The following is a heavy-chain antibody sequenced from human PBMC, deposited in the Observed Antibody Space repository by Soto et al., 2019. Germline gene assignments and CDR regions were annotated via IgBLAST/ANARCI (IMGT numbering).Heavy chain of an antibody. Sequence: QVQLVESGGGVVQPGRSLRLSCAASGFTFSSYGMHWVRQAPGKGLEWVAVIWYDGSNKYYADSVKGRFTISRDNSKNTLDLQMNSLRAEDTAVYYCARGGSSSWYLPFVYWGQGTLVTVSS. CDR3: ARGGSSSWYLPFVY. D-gene: IGHD6-13*01. J-gene: IGHJ4*02. CDR2: IWYDGSNK. CDR1: GFTFSSYG. V-gene: IGHV3-33*01.